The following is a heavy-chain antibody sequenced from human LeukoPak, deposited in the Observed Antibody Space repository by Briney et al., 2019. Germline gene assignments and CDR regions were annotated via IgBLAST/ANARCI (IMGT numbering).Heavy chain of an antibody. CDR2: IKQDGSEK. CDR3: ARDQMAAARWFDY. Sequence: GGSLRLSCAASGFTFSSYAMHWVRQAPGRGLEWVANIKQDGSEKYYVDSVKGRFTISRDNAKNSLYLQMNSLRAEDTAVYYCARDQMAAARWFDYWGQGTLVTVSS. J-gene: IGHJ4*02. V-gene: IGHV3-7*01. CDR1: GFTFSSYA. D-gene: IGHD6-13*01.